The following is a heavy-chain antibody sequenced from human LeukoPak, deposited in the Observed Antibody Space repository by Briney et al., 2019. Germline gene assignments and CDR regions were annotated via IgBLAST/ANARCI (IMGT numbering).Heavy chain of an antibody. CDR3: ARLRWLHEFDY. CDR2: IYYRGST. CDR1: GGSISSSSYY. V-gene: IGHV4-39*01. Sequence: SETLSLTCTISGGSISSSSYYWGWIRQPPAKGLEWIGSIYYRGSTYYNPSLKSRVTISVDTSKIQLSLKVRSVTAADTSVYYCARLRWLHEFDYWGQGTLVTVSS. J-gene: IGHJ4*02. D-gene: IGHD5-12*01.